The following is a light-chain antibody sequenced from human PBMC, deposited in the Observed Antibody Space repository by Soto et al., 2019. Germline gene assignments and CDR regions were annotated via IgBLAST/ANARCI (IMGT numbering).Light chain of an antibody. Sequence: QSVLTQPPSASGFPGQSVTISCTGTSSDVGYYDYVSWYQQHPGKAPKLVIYEVTKRPSGVPDRVSGSKSGNAASLTVSGLRAEDEADYFCCSYAGSNNFVFGSGTKVTVL. CDR2: EVT. J-gene: IGLJ1*01. CDR1: SSDVGYYDY. V-gene: IGLV2-8*01. CDR3: CSYAGSNNFV.